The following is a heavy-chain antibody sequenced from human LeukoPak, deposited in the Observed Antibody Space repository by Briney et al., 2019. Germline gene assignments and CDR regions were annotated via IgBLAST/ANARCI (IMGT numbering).Heavy chain of an antibody. CDR1: GGSISSSRYY. V-gene: IGHV4-39*07. J-gene: IGHJ6*02. D-gene: IGHD2-2*01. CDR2: IYYSGST. Sequence: SETLSLTCTVSGGSISSSRYYWGWIRQPPGKGLEWIGSIYYSGSTFYNPSLRSRVTISVVRSKNQFSLKLSSVTAADTAVYYCARDAGHQLSRRNYYAMDVWGQGTTVTVSS. CDR3: ARDAGHQLSRRNYYAMDV.